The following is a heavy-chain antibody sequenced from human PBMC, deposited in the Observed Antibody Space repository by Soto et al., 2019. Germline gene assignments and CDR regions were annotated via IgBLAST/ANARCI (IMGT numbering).Heavy chain of an antibody. D-gene: IGHD6-13*01. J-gene: IGHJ4*02. CDR2: IYYSGST. Sequence: SETLSLTCTVSGGSISSSSYHWGWIRQPPGKGLEWIGSIYYSGSTYYNPSLKSRVTISVDTSKNQFSLKLSSVTAADTAVYYCSRLEISSLAPSYVYWGQGTRVTVSS. V-gene: IGHV4-39*01. CDR3: SRLEISSLAPSYVY. CDR1: GGSISSSSYH.